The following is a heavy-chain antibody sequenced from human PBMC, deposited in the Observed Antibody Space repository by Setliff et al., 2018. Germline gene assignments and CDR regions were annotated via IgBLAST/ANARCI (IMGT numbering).Heavy chain of an antibody. J-gene: IGHJ4*02. CDR3: AGDPRDGKSFFDH. CDR2: INTSGGT. CDR1: GGSLSIGNYH. V-gene: IGHV4-61*02. Sequence: KPSETLSLTCTVSGGSLSIGNYHWMWIRQPAGKGLEWIGRINTSGGTDYNPFLKSRVTISPDTSKNQFSLKLSSVTAADTAVYYCAGDPRDGKSFFDHWGQGTLVTVSS.